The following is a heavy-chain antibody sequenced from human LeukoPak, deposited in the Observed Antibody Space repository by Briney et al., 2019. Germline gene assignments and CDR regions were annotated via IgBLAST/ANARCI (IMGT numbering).Heavy chain of an antibody. CDR1: GFTFSSYS. CDR2: ISSSSSYI. J-gene: IGHJ5*02. D-gene: IGHD6-25*01. V-gene: IGHV3-21*01. Sequence: GGSLRLSCAASGFTFSSYSMNWVRQAPGKGLEWVSSISSSSSYIYYADSVKGRFTISRDNAKNSLYLQMNSLRAEDTAVYYCARGSQYSSGPGWFDPWGQGTLVTVSS. CDR3: ARGSQYSSGPGWFDP.